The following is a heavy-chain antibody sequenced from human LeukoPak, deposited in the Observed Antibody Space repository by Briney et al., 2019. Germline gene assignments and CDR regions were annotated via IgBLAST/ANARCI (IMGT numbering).Heavy chain of an antibody. D-gene: IGHD3/OR15-3a*01. J-gene: IGHJ5*02. CDR3: ARIGLGVGGPNWFDP. Sequence: GGSLRLSCAAPGFSFSSNWMGWVRQAPGKGLEWVAHIKRDGSQKYYLDSVKGRFTISRDNAKNSLYLQMNSLRVEDTAVYYCARIGLGVGGPNWFDPWGQGTLVAVSS. CDR2: IKRDGSQK. V-gene: IGHV3-7*01. CDR1: GFSFSSNW.